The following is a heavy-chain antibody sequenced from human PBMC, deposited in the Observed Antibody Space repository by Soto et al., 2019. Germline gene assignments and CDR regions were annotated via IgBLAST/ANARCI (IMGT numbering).Heavy chain of an antibody. V-gene: IGHV3-33*01. CDR2: IWYDGSNK. CDR1: GFTFSSYG. CDR3: AGEGSSSGFGY. Sequence: GGSLRLSCAASGFTFSSYGMHWVRQAPGKGLEWVAVIWYDGSNKYYADSVKGRFTISRDNSKNTLYLQMNSLRAEDTAVYYCAGEGSSSGFGYWGQGTLVTVSS. J-gene: IGHJ4*02. D-gene: IGHD6-6*01.